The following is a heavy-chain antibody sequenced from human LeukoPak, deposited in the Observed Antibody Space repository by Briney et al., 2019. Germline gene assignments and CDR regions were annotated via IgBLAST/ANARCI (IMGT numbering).Heavy chain of an antibody. CDR1: GFTFSDYY. CDR2: IKHDGSDS. Sequence: GGSLRLSCAASGFTFSDYYMSWIRQAPGKGLEWVANIKHDGSDSVYVDSVKGRFTISRDNSENSLYLQMHSLRVEDTAMYFCARDRRPTIYGGLDSWGQGTVVTVSS. D-gene: IGHD4-17*01. J-gene: IGHJ4*02. V-gene: IGHV3-7*01. CDR3: ARDRRPTIYGGLDS.